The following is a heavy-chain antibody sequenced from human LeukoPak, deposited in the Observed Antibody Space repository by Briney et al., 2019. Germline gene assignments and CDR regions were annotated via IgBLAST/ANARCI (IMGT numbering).Heavy chain of an antibody. V-gene: IGHV4-39*07. CDR1: GASINSGSNY. Sequence: PSETLSLTCRVSGASINSGSNYWGWIRQPPGKTLEWIGSIYSSGSTYYNPSLKSRVIIMIDTPKNHFSLTLSSVTAADTAVYYCARYRSDDYVDYWGQGTLVTVSS. CDR2: IYSSGST. CDR3: ARYRSDDYVDY. J-gene: IGHJ4*02. D-gene: IGHD1-26*01.